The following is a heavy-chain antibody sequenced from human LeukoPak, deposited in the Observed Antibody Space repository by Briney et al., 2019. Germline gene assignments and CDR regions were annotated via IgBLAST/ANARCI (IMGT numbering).Heavy chain of an antibody. D-gene: IGHD4-17*01. V-gene: IGHV3-74*01. CDR2: INKDGSST. J-gene: IGHJ4*02. CDR3: ARPKDSSDSVVAFDS. Sequence: GRSLRLSCAASGFTFSSYAMHWVRQAPGKGLVWVSRINKDGSSTTYADSVKGRFTISRDNAENTLYLQLSSLRGEDTAVYYCARPKDSSDSVVAFDSWGQGTLVTVSS. CDR1: GFTFSSYA.